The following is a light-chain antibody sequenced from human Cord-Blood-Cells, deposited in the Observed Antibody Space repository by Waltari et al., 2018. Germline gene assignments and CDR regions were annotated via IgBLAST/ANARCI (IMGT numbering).Light chain of an antibody. CDR1: QSVSSY. Sequence: EIVLTQSPATLSLSPGERATLSCRASQSVSSYLAWYQQKPGQAPRLLIYDASNSATGIPARFSGSGSGTDFTLTISSLEPEDFAVYYCQQRSNWPLTFGVGTKVEIK. J-gene: IGKJ4*01. CDR2: DAS. V-gene: IGKV3-11*01. CDR3: QQRSNWPLT.